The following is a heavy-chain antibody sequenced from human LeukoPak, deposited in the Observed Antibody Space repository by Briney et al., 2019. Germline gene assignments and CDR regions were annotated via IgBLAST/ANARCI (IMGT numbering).Heavy chain of an antibody. D-gene: IGHD3-22*01. V-gene: IGHV4-4*02. CDR1: GDSISSSNW. J-gene: IGHJ4*02. Sequence: SETLSLTCSVSGDSISSSNWWNWVRQPPGKGLEWIGEVSPSGSTSYNPSLKSRVTISVDKSKNQFYLNLTSLTAADTAVYYCARDSANGSSGYFDYWGQGTLVTVSS. CDR3: ARDSANGSSGYFDY. CDR2: VSPSGST.